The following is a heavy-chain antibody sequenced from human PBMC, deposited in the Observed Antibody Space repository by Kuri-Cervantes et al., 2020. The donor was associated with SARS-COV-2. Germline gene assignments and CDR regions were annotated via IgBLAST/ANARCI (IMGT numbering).Heavy chain of an antibody. Sequence: SCAASGFTFSSYAMHWVRQAPGKGLEYVSAISSNGGSTYYANSVKGRFTISRDNSKNTLYLQMGSLRAEDMAVYYCARDPSFDIWGQGTMVTVSS. V-gene: IGHV3-64*01. CDR3: ARDPSFDI. CDR1: GFTFSSYA. J-gene: IGHJ3*02. CDR2: ISSNGGST.